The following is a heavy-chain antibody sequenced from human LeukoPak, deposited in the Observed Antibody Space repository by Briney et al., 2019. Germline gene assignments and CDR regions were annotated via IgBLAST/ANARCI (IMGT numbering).Heavy chain of an antibody. CDR3: ARFEELLPDY. CDR1: GFTVNSNY. Sequence: GGSLRVCCAASGFTVNSNYMSWVRQAPGKGLEWVSVIYSGGSTYYADSVKGRFTISRDNSKNTLYLQMNSLRAEDTAVYYCARFEELLPDYWGQGTLVTVSS. V-gene: IGHV3-53*01. J-gene: IGHJ4*02. CDR2: IYSGGST. D-gene: IGHD1-26*01.